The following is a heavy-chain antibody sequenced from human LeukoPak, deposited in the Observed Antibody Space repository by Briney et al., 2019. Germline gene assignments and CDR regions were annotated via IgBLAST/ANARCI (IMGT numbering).Heavy chain of an antibody. J-gene: IGHJ4*02. CDR3: AKQLDG. CDR1: GFTFSSYG. V-gene: IGHV3-30*18. CDR2: ISYDGSNK. D-gene: IGHD5-18*01. Sequence: PGGSLRPSCAASGFTFSSYGMHWVRQAPGKGLEWVAVISYDGSNKYYADSVKGRFTISRDNSKNTLYLQMNSLRAEDTAVYYCAKQLDGWGQGTLVTVSS.